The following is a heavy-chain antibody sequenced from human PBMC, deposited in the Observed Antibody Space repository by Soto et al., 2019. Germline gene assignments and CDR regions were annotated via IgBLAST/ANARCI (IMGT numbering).Heavy chain of an antibody. V-gene: IGHV6-1*01. Sequence: SQTLSLTCAISGDSVSSNSAAWNWIRQSPSRGLEWLGRTYYRSKWYNDYAVSVKSRITINPDTSKNQFSLQLNSVTPEDTALYYCARDRAYCSGGSCYSGYFDYWGQGTRVTVSS. CDR3: ARDRAYCSGGSCYSGYFDY. CDR1: GDSVSSNSAA. CDR2: TYYRSKWYN. D-gene: IGHD2-15*01. J-gene: IGHJ4*02.